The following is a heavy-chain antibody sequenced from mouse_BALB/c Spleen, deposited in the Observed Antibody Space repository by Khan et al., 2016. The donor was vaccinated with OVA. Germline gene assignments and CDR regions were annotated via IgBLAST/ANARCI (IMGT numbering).Heavy chain of an antibody. CDR2: IAPGSSSS. D-gene: IGHD1-1*01. V-gene: IGHV1S41*01. CDR1: GYTFTSYW. J-gene: IGHJ4*01. Sequence: DLVKPGASVRLSCKASGYTFTSYWINWIKQRPGQGLEWIGHIAPGSSSSYYNQMFKGKATLTVDTSSTTAYMQLSSLSSEDSAVSFCTTSNYYGNTLYAMDYWGQGTSVTVSS. CDR3: TTSNYYGNTLYAMDY.